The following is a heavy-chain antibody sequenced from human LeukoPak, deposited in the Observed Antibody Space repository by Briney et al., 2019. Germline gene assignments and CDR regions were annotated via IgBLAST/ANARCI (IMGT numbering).Heavy chain of an antibody. V-gene: IGHV3-30-3*01. Sequence: GGSLRLSCAASGFTFSSYAMHWVRQAPGKGLEWVAVISYDGSNKYYADSVKGRFTISRDNSKNTLYLQMNSLRAEDTAVYYCARGYCSSTSCFPRGYWGQGTLVTVSS. CDR2: ISYDGSNK. D-gene: IGHD2-2*03. CDR3: ARGYCSSTSCFPRGY. CDR1: GFTFSSYA. J-gene: IGHJ4*02.